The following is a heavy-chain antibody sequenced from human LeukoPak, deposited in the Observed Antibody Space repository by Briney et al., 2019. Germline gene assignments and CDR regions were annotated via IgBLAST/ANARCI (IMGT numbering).Heavy chain of an antibody. CDR1: GGSISSSSYY. CDR3: ARRRYYDSSGYNYFDS. J-gene: IGHJ4*02. D-gene: IGHD3-22*01. Sequence: PSETLSLTCTVSGGSISSSSYYWGWIRQPPGKGLEWIGSIYYSGSTYYNPSLKSRVTISVDTSKNQFSLKLSSVTAADTAVYYCARRRYYDSSGYNYFDSWGQGTLVTVSS. CDR2: IYYSGST. V-gene: IGHV4-39*01.